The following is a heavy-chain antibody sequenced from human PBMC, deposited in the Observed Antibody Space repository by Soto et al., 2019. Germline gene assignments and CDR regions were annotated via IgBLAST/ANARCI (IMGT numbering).Heavy chain of an antibody. CDR3: RRSSRYSTDV. Sequence: SDTLSLTCTVSGDSIRSSSYWGWIRQPPGKGLEWIGSIYSTGNTYYNPSLNSQVTISVDTSKNQFSLNVISVTAADTAVYYCRRSSRYSTDVWGQGTTVTVS. CDR2: IYSTGNT. V-gene: IGHV4-39*01. J-gene: IGHJ6*02. D-gene: IGHD6-13*01. CDR1: GDSIRSSSY.